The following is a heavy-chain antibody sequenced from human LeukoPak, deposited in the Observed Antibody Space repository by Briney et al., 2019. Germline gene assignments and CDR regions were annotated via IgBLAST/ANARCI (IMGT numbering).Heavy chain of an antibody. Sequence: SETLSLTCTVSGGSISSSSYYWGWNRQPPGTGLEWIGSIYYSGSTYYNPSLKSRVTISVDTSKNQFSLKLSSVTAADTAVYYCARLPYAQGGYYYYYMDVWGKGTTVTISS. CDR2: IYYSGST. J-gene: IGHJ6*03. V-gene: IGHV4-39*01. CDR1: GGSISSSSYY. CDR3: ARLPYAQGGYYYYYMDV. D-gene: IGHD1-26*01.